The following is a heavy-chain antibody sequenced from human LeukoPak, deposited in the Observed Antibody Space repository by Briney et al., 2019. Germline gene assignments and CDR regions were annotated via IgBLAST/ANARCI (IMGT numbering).Heavy chain of an antibody. D-gene: IGHD1-1*01. Sequence: GTSLRLSCAASGFTFRRFAIHWVRQAPGKGLEWVAVINTDGTKKYYADSVTGRFTMSRDNSKSTVALEMTSLRPEDAGVYYCAKDGGHWNYFDYWGQGTLVTVSS. CDR3: AKDGGHWNYFDY. CDR2: INTDGTKK. CDR1: GFTFRRFA. V-gene: IGHV3-30*04. J-gene: IGHJ4*02.